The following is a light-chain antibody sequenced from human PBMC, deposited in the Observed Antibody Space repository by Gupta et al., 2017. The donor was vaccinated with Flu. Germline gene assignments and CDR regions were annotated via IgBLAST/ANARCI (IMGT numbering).Light chain of an antibody. CDR2: EVS. J-gene: IGLJ3*02. Sequence: QSALTQPASVSGSPVQSIIISCTGTSSDVGHYDYVSWYQHHPGKVPKLLIYEVSNRPSGVSNRFSGSKSGNTASLSISGLQPEDEADYYCCSHTTTNTWVFGGGTRLTVL. V-gene: IGLV2-14*01. CDR3: CSHTTTNTWV. CDR1: SSDVGHYDY.